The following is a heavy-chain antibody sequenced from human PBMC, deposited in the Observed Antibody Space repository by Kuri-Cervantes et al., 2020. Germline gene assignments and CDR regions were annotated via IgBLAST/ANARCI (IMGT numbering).Heavy chain of an antibody. D-gene: IGHD2-2*01. CDR2: ISGSGGST. CDR1: GFTFSSYA. V-gene: IGHV3-23*01. Sequence: GESLKISCAASGFTFSSYAMSWVRQAPGKGLEWVSAISGSGGSTYYADSVKGRFTISRDNSKNTLYLQMNSLRAEDTAVYYCASREAIDWGAVIPAAFDAFDIWGQGTMVTVSS. J-gene: IGHJ3*02. CDR3: ASREAIDWGAVIPAAFDAFDI.